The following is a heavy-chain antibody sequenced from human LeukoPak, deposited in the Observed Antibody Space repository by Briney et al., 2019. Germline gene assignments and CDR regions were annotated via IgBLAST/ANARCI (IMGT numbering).Heavy chain of an antibody. J-gene: IGHJ6*02. CDR2: VSYDGGNE. D-gene: IGHD2-2*01. CDR1: GFPFRRYA. V-gene: IGHV3-30*04. Sequence: GGSLRLSCELSGFPFRRYAMHSVRQAPGKWLDWLAVVSYDGGNEYYADSVKGRFTISRGKSRNTAFLQMDSLRHEDTGVYFCARDRYASRSYVMDVWGRGTTVVVSS. CDR3: ARDRYASRSYVMDV.